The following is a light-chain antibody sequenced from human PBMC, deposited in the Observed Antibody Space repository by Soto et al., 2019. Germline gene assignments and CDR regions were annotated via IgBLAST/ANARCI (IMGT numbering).Light chain of an antibody. CDR2: DVN. J-gene: IGLJ1*01. CDR1: SSDVGGYKY. V-gene: IGLV2-11*01. CDR3: CSYAGSYTSYV. Sequence: QSALTQPRSVSGSPGQSVTIYCTGSSSDVGGYKYVSWYQQHPNKAPKLMIYDVNKRPSGVPDRFSGSKSGNTASLTISGLQAEDEADYYCCSYAGSYTSYVFGTGTKVTVL.